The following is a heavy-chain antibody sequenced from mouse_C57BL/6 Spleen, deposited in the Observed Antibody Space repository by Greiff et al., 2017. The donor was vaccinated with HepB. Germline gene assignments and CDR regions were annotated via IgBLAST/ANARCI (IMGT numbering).Heavy chain of an antibody. Sequence: EVQLQQSGAELVRPGASVKLSCTASGFNIKDYYMHWVKQRPEQGLEWIGRIDPEDGDTEYAPKFQSKATMTADTSSNTAYLQLSSLTSEDTAVYYCTTITTVVEGFAYWGQGTLVTVSA. J-gene: IGHJ3*01. CDR2: IDPEDGDT. CDR3: TTITTVVEGFAY. CDR1: GFNIKDYY. V-gene: IGHV14-1*01. D-gene: IGHD1-1*01.